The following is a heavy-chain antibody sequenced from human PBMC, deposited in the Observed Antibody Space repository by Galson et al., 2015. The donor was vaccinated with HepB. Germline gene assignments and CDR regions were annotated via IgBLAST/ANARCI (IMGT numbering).Heavy chain of an antibody. CDR2: INQDGSKR. D-gene: IGHD2-8*01. Sequence: SLRLSCAASGFTFSDYWMTWVRQAPGKGLEWVANINQDGSKRYYVDSVKGRFTISRDNAKNSLYLQMNSLRDEDTAVYYCASSILDGILMVYATHPGGEYYFDYWGQGTLVTVSS. J-gene: IGHJ4*02. V-gene: IGHV3-7*01. CDR1: GFTFSDYW. CDR3: ASSILDGILMVYATHPGGEYYFDY.